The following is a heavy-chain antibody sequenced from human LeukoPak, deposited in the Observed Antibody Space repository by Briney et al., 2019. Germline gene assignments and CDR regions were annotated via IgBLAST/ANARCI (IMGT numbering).Heavy chain of an antibody. V-gene: IGHV3-23*01. CDR2: TSASGSGT. J-gene: IGHJ5*02. CDR1: GFTFNTYA. CDR3: AKGLSIGRVSWFDP. D-gene: IGHD3-3*02. Sequence: PGRSLRLSCAASGFTFNTYAMSWVRQAPGKGLEWVSSTSASGSGTYYADSVKGRFTISRDNSQNTLYLQMNSLRAEDTAVYYCAKGLSIGRVSWFDPWGQGTLVTVSS.